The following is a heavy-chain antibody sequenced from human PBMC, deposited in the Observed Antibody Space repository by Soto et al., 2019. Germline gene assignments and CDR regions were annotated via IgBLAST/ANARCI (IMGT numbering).Heavy chain of an antibody. D-gene: IGHD5-18*01. CDR2: ISYSGST. CDR1: GGSISSGNYY. V-gene: IGHV4-30-4*01. J-gene: IGHJ4*02. Sequence: QVQLQGSGPGLVKPSQTLSLTCTVSGGSISSGNYYWSWIRQPPGKGLEWIGFISYSGSTYYSLSLKSRFTIPVDTSKNQFSLNLSLVTAADTAGYYCATMGTPATGLYYFDYWGQGTLVTVSS. CDR3: ATMGTPATGLYYFDY.